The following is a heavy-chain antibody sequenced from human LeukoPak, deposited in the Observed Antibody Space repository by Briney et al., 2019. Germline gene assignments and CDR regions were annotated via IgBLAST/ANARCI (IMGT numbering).Heavy chain of an antibody. CDR1: GGSISSYY. V-gene: IGHV4-4*07. J-gene: IGHJ6*02. CDR2: IYTSGST. Sequence: PSETLSLTCTVSGGSISSYYWSWIRQPAGKGLEWIGRIYTSGSTNYNPSLKSRVTMSVDTSKNHFSLKLSSVTAADTAVYYCARNVRFGELYYYYYYGMDVWGQGTTVTVSS. CDR3: ARNVRFGELYYYYYYGMDV. D-gene: IGHD3-10*01.